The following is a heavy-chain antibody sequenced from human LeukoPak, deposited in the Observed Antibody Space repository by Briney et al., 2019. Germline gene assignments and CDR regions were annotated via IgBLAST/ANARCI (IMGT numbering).Heavy chain of an antibody. CDR1: GGSFSGYY. D-gene: IGHD4-17*01. V-gene: IGHV4-34*01. CDR3: ARGGDLYGEVDY. J-gene: IGHJ4*02. CDR2: INHSGST. Sequence: PSETLSLTCAVYGGSFSGYYWSWIRQPPGQGLEWIGEINHSGSTNYNPSLKSRVTISVDTSKNQFSLKLSSVTAADTAVYYCARGGDLYGEVDYWGQGTLVTVSS.